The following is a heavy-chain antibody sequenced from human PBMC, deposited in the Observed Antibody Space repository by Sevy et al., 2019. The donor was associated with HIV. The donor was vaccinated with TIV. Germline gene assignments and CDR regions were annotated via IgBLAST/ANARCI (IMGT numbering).Heavy chain of an antibody. Sequence: GGSLRLSCAAAGFTFTDYAMNWVRQAPGKGLGWVSLISGSGGSTFYGDSVKARFTISRDNSKNTLYLQMNSLRAEDPAVYYCAKDYYAGSGYYPQGAFDIWGQGTMVTVSS. J-gene: IGHJ3*02. D-gene: IGHD3-22*01. CDR1: GFTFTDYA. CDR3: AKDYYAGSGYYPQGAFDI. V-gene: IGHV3-23*01. CDR2: ISGSGGST.